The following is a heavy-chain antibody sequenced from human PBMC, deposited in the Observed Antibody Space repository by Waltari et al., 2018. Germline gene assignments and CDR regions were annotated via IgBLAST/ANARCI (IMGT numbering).Heavy chain of an antibody. CDR3: AREGIPNSVWYFDF. CDR1: GGSISRSNW. D-gene: IGHD1-1*01. Sequence: QVQLQESGPGLVKPSETLSLTCTVSGGSISRSNWWGWIRQPAGKGLEWIGRIHASGNTKYNPSLKSRVTMSVDTSKNQFFLKLSSVTAADTAVYYCAREGIPNSVWYFDFWGRGSLLTVSS. J-gene: IGHJ2*01. V-gene: IGHV4-4*07. CDR2: IHASGNT.